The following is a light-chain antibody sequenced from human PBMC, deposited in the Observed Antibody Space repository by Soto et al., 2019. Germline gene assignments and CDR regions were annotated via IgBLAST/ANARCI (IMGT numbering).Light chain of an antibody. CDR1: SSDVGGYNY. V-gene: IGLV2-8*01. Sequence: QSALTQPPSASGSPGQSVTISCTGTSSDVGGYNYVSWYQQHPGKAPKLIIYEVVKRPSGVPDRFSGSKSGNTASLTVSGLQPADEAHYYCASHGGSGVFGGGTNLTVL. CDR3: ASHGGSGV. J-gene: IGLJ3*02. CDR2: EVV.